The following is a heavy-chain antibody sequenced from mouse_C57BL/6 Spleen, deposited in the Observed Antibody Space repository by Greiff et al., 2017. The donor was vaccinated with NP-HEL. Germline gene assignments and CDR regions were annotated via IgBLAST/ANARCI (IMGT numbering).Heavy chain of an antibody. V-gene: IGHV1-15*01. J-gene: IGHJ2*01. CDR1: GYTFTDYE. Sequence: VQLQQSGAELVRPGASVTLSCKASGYTFTDYEMHWVKQTPVHGLEWIGAIDPETGGTAYNQKFKGKAILTADKSSSTSYMELRILTSEDSAVYYCTRDSSGYVPYYFDYWGQGTTLTVSS. D-gene: IGHD3-2*02. CDR3: TRDSSGYVPYYFDY. CDR2: IDPETGGT.